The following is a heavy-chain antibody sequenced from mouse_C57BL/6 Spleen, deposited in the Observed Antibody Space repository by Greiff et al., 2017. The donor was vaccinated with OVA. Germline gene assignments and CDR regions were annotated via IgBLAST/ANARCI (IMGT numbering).Heavy chain of an antibody. CDR1: GYTFTSYW. V-gene: IGHV1-59*01. J-gene: IGHJ3*01. CDR3: ARNYDYEGWFAY. D-gene: IGHD2-4*01. Sequence: QVQLQQPGAELVRPGTSVKLSCKASGYTFTSYWMNWVKQRPGQGLEWIGVIDPADSYTNYNQKFKGKATLTVDTSSSTAYMQPSSLTSEDSAVYSCARNYDYEGWFAYWGQGTLVTVSA. CDR2: IDPADSYT.